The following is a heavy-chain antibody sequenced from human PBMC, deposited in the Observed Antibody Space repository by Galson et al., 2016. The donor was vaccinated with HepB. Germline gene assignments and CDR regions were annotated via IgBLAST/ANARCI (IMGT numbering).Heavy chain of an antibody. J-gene: IGHJ5*01. V-gene: IGHV3-21*01. CDR2: ISGGGKYI. CDR1: GFTFSRYS. CDR3: ARAQPPSNWFDS. Sequence: SLRLSCAASGFTFSRYSMNWVRRAPGKGLEWVSYISGGGKYIYYADSMKGRITISRDNAKSSVYLQMNSLRAEDTAVYYCARAQPPSNWFDSWGQGTLVTVSS.